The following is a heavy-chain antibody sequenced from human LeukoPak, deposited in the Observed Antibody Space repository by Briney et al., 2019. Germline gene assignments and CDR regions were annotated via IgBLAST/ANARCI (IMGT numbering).Heavy chain of an antibody. CDR1: GFPFDRYW. J-gene: IGHJ4*02. D-gene: IGHD3-16*01. CDR3: ARQPIYEAYFDF. CDR2: IKHDGSEK. Sequence: GGSLRLSCVASGFPFDRYWMSWVRQAPGEGLEWVANIKHDGSEKNFVDSVKGRFTISRDNAENSLFLQMHSLRADDTAVYFCARQPIYEAYFDFWGQGTLVTVSS. V-gene: IGHV3-7*01.